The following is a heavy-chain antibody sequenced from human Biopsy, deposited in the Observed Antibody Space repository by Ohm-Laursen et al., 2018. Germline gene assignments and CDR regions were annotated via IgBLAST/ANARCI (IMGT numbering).Heavy chain of an antibody. V-gene: IGHV3-33*01. CDR3: ARDPIVGSKVDGMDV. CDR1: GFTFSVYA. D-gene: IGHD1-26*01. Sequence: SLRLSCAASGFTFSVYAMHWVRQAPGKGLEWVAIIWYDGSSEYYADSVKGRFTISRDNSKNTVHLQMNSLRVEDTAVYYCARDPIVGSKVDGMDVWGQGTTVTVSS. J-gene: IGHJ6*02. CDR2: IWYDGSSE.